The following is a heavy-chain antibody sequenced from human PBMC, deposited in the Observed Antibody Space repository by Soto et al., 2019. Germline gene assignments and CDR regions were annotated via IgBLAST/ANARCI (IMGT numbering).Heavy chain of an antibody. CDR1: GFTFSNYG. D-gene: IGHD3-22*01. V-gene: IGHV3-30*18. CDR3: AKEYVAFEGKYYDT. Sequence: QVQLVESGGAVVQPGRSLRLSCAASGFTFSNYGMHWVRQAPGKGLEWVAVISYDGYSKYYADSVKGRFTISRDNSNNTLCLQMSSLRADDTAVYYCAKEYVAFEGKYYDTWGQGTLVTVSS. CDR2: ISYDGYSK. J-gene: IGHJ5*02.